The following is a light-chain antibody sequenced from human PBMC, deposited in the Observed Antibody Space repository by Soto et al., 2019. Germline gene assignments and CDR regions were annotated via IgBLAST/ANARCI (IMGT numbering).Light chain of an antibody. J-gene: IGKJ4*01. Sequence: EIVLTQSPGTLSLSPGERATLSCRASQIVRNNYLAWYQQKPGQPPRLLIDDASTRATGIPDRFSAGGSGTDFTLTTSRLEPEDFAMYYCQQCRTSPLTFGGGTKVELK. CDR1: QIVRNNY. CDR2: DAS. CDR3: QQCRTSPLT. V-gene: IGKV3-20*01.